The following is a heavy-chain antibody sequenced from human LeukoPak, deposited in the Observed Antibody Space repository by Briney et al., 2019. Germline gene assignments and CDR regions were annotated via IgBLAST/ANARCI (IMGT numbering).Heavy chain of an antibody. D-gene: IGHD2-21*02. CDR2: IHYGGTT. CDR3: TRDIGDFVSDF. V-gene: IGHV4-39*02. J-gene: IGHJ4*02. CDR1: GGSIGSGYY. Sequence: PSETLSLTCTVSGGSIGSGYYWAWIRQPPGKGVEWIGSIHYGGTTHYNPSLQSRVTISADTSKNQFALDLRSVTAADTAVYYCTRDIGDFVSDFWGQGTLVTVSS.